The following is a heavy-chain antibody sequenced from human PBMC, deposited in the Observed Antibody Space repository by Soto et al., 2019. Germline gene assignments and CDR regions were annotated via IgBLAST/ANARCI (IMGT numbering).Heavy chain of an antibody. J-gene: IGHJ4*02. V-gene: IGHV3-53*01. D-gene: IGHD2-21*01. Sequence: GGSLRLACSASGCSVNNNYMTWVRQAPGRRPEWVAVIYTRGTTHYADFATGRFTFSRDNSKNTLYLQMDSLRPEDTAVYYCAKLWGYYFESWGPGTLVTVSS. CDR2: IYTRGTT. CDR1: GCSVNNNY. CDR3: AKLWGYYFES.